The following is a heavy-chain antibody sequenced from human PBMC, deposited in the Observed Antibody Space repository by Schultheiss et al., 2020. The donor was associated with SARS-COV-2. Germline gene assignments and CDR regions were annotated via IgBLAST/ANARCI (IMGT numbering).Heavy chain of an antibody. V-gene: IGHV3-33*08. Sequence: GGSLRLSCAASGFTFSSYAMSWVRQAPGKGLEWVAVIWYDGSNKYYADSVKGRFTISRDNSKNTLYLQMNSLRAEDTAVYYCARSPQSYGMDVWGQGTTVTVSS. CDR1: GFTFSSYA. J-gene: IGHJ6*02. CDR3: ARSPQSYGMDV. CDR2: IWYDGSNK.